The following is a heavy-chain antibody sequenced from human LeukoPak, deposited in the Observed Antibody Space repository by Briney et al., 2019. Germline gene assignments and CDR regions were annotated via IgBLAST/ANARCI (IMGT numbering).Heavy chain of an antibody. Sequence: GGSLRLSCAASGFTFSSYSMNWVRQAPGKGLEWVAYISSSSNTIDSADSVKGRFTISRDNDKNSLYLQMNSLRAEDTAVYYCARARGYSYGYSDYWGQGTLVTVSS. CDR1: GFTFSSYS. D-gene: IGHD5-18*01. J-gene: IGHJ4*02. CDR2: ISSSSNTI. CDR3: ARARGYSYGYSDY. V-gene: IGHV3-48*01.